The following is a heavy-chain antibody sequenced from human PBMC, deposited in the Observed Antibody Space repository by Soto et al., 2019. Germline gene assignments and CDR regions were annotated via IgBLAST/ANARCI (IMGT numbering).Heavy chain of an antibody. CDR2: ISSSGTYI. CDR3: ARDRARTTNAFDI. CDR1: GFTFSTYS. V-gene: IGHV3-21*01. Sequence: GGSLRLSCAASGFTFSTYSLSWVRQAPGKGLDWVSSISSSGTYIFYADSVKGRFAISRDNAKSSLYLQMNSLRAEDTAVYYCARDRARTTNAFDIWGQGTMVTVSS. D-gene: IGHD3-10*01. J-gene: IGHJ3*02.